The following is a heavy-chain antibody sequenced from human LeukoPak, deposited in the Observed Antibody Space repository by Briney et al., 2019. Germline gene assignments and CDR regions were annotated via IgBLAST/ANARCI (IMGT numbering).Heavy chain of an antibody. CDR1: GGSISSYY. CDR3: ARVLDLSKRGLDAFDI. CDR2: IYTSGST. V-gene: IGHV4-4*07. D-gene: IGHD3-16*01. J-gene: IGHJ3*02. Sequence: SETLSLTCTVSGGSISSYYWSWIRQPAGKGLEWIGRIYTSGSTNYNPSLKSRVTISVDTSKKQFSLKLSSATAADTAVYYCARVLDLSKRGLDAFDIWGQGTMVTVSS.